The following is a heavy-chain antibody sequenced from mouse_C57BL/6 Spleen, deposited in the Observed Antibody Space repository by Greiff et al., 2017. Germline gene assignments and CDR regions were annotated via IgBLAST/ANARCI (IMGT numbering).Heavy chain of an antibody. D-gene: IGHD1-1*01. V-gene: IGHV1-5*01. CDR2: IYPGNSDT. J-gene: IGHJ3*01. CDR3: TGVPLYCSSYAWFAY. Sequence: VQLKESGTVLARPGASVKMSCKTSGYTFTSYWMHWVKQRPGQGLEWIGAIYPGNSDTSYNQKFKGKAKLTAVTSASTAYMELSSLTNEDSAVXYCTGVPLYCSSYAWFAYWGQGTLVTVSA. CDR1: GYTFTSYW.